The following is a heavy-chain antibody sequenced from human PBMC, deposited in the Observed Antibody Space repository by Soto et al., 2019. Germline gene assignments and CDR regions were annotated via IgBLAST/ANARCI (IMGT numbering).Heavy chain of an antibody. CDR3: ARDVYSYGYLLYYYMDV. V-gene: IGHV3-21*01. J-gene: IGHJ6*03. D-gene: IGHD5-18*01. Sequence: EVQLVESGGGLVKPGGSLRLSCAASGFTFSSYSMNWFRQAPGKGLEWVSSISSSSSYIYYADSVKGRFTISRDNAKNSLYLQMNSLRAEDTAVYYCARDVYSYGYLLYYYMDVWGKGTTVTVSS. CDR2: ISSSSSYI. CDR1: GFTFSSYS.